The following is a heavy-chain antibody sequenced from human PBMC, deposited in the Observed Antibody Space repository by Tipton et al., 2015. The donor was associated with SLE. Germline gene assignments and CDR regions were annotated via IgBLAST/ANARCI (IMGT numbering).Heavy chain of an antibody. CDR2: ISYDGSNK. Sequence: SLRLSCAASGFTFSIYAMHWVRQAPGKGLEWVAVISYDGSNKYYADSVKGRFTISRDNSKNTLYLQMNSLRAEDTAGYYCARDLLAGGGYGMDVWGQGTTVTVSS. J-gene: IGHJ6*02. CDR3: ARDLLAGGGYGMDV. D-gene: IGHD2-15*01. V-gene: IGHV3-30*04. CDR1: GFTFSIYA.